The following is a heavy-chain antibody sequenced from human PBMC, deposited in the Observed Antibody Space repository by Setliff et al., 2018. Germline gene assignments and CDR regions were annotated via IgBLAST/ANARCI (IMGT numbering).Heavy chain of an antibody. J-gene: IGHJ3*02. Sequence: ASVKVSCKASGYTFNSYGINWLRQAPGQGLEWLGWISPYNGNTKYAQTVQDRITMATDASTRTSYMELSSLRSDDTAVYYCARDLNRWFGEFAFDIWGQGTMVTVSS. CDR2: ISPYNGNT. CDR3: ARDLNRWFGEFAFDI. CDR1: GYTFNSYG. V-gene: IGHV1-18*04. D-gene: IGHD3-10*01.